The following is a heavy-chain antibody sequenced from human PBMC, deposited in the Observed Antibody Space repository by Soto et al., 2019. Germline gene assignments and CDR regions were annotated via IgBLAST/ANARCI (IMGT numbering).Heavy chain of an antibody. Sequence: LILSCTGSGFTLREYAMPWFRQVPRKGSQWIGFIRSKAYGGTTEYAASVKGRFTISRDDSKSIAYLQMDSLKTEDTAVYYCTRLDIVVVPAAIEDMDVWGKGTTVTVSS. J-gene: IGHJ6*03. CDR1: GFTLREYA. V-gene: IGHV3-49*03. D-gene: IGHD2-2*01. CDR3: TRLDIVVVPAAIEDMDV. CDR2: IRSKAYGGTT.